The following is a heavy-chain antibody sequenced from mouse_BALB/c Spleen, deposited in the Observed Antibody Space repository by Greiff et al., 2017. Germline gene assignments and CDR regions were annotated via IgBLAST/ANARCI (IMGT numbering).Heavy chain of an antibody. J-gene: IGHJ1*01. CDR3: AREGYGYRYFDV. CDR1: GFNIKDTY. D-gene: IGHD2-14*01. Sequence: VHVKQSGAELVKPGASVKLSCTASGFNIKDTYMHWVKQRPEQGLEWIGRIDPANGNTKYDPKFQGKATITADTSSNTAYLQLSSLTSEDTAVYYCAREGYGYRYFDVWGAGTTVTVSS. CDR2: IDPANGNT. V-gene: IGHV14-3*02.